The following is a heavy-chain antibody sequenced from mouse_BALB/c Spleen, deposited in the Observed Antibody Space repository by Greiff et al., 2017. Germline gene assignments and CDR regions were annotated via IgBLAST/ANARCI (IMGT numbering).Heavy chain of an antibody. CDR1: GFTFSSFG. Sequence: EVHLVESGGGLVQPGGSRKLSCAASGFTFSSFGMHWVRQAPEKGLEWVAYISSGSSTIYYADTVKGRFTISRDNPKNTLFLQMTSLMSEDTAMYYCARWATGFAYWGQGTLVTVSA. J-gene: IGHJ3*01. CDR3: ARWATGFAY. V-gene: IGHV5-17*02. D-gene: IGHD3-1*01. CDR2: ISSGSSTI.